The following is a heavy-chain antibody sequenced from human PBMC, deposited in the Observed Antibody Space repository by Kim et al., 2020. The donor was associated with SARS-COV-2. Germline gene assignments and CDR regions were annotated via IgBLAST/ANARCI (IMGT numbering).Heavy chain of an antibody. CDR3: ARRQFTSGWYYFDY. V-gene: IGHV3-74*01. D-gene: IGHD6-19*01. CDR1: GFTFSSHW. Sequence: GGSLRLSCAASGFTFSSHWMHWVRQAPGKGLVWVSRINSDGSTTSYADSVKGRFTISRDNAKNTLYLQMNSLRAEDTAVYYCARRQFTSGWYYFDYWGQETLVTVSS. J-gene: IGHJ4*02. CDR2: INSDGSTT.